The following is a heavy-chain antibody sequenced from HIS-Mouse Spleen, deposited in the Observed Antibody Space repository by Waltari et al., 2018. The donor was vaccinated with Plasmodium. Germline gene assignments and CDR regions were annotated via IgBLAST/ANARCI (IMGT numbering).Heavy chain of an antibody. CDR2: IKQDGSEK. CDR1: GFTFSSDW. CDR3: ASSWYWYFDL. Sequence: EVQLVESGGGLVPPGGSLRLSCAASGFTFSSDWMRWVRQAPGKGLEWVANIKQDGSEKYYVDSVKGRFTISRDNAKNSLYLQMNSLRAEDTAVYYCASSWYWYFDLWGRGTLVTVSS. J-gene: IGHJ2*01. D-gene: IGHD6-13*01. V-gene: IGHV3-7*01.